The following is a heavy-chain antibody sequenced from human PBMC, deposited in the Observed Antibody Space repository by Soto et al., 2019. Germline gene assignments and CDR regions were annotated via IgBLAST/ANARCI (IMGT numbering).Heavy chain of an antibody. CDR2: INPSSTTT. CDR3: ARATGYRTSRFDY. Sequence: ASGKASWEAAGYSVTKHFLNWVRLAPGQGPEWLGIINPSSTTTTYAQQFQGRVTMTRDTSTSTVYMELSSLRSEDTAVYYCARATGYRTSRFDYWGQ. CDR1: GYSVTKHF. D-gene: IGHD6-13*01. J-gene: IGHJ4*01. V-gene: IGHV1-46*01.